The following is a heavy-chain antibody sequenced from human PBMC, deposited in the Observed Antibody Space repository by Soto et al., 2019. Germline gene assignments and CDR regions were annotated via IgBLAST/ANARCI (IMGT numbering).Heavy chain of an antibody. J-gene: IGHJ4*02. CDR2: ISSSASYM. Sequence: PGGSLRPSCATSGFTFSRCDMNWVRQAPGKGLEWVSFISSSASYMYYADSVKGRFTISRDNSKKSLYLQMNSLRADDTAVYYCARECVDTVTSITIPFDYWGQGALVTVSS. V-gene: IGHV3-21*01. D-gene: IGHD5-12*01. CDR3: ARECVDTVTSITIPFDY. CDR1: GFTFSRCD.